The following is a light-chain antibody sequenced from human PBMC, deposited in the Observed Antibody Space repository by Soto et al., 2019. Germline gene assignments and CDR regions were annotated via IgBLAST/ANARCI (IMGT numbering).Light chain of an antibody. V-gene: IGKV1-5*01. CDR1: QTISTW. Sequence: DIQVTQSPPTLSASVGDRVTITCRASQTISTWMAWYQQKPGKAPKLLVYDAYTLQSGVPSRFSGSGSGTEFTLTISSLQPDDFATYYCKQYYSYPWTFGQGTKVDI. CDR2: DAY. J-gene: IGKJ1*01. CDR3: KQYYSYPWT.